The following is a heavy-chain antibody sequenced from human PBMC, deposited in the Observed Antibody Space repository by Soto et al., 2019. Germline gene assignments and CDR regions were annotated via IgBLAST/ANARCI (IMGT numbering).Heavy chain of an antibody. D-gene: IGHD5-18*01. J-gene: IGHJ4*02. CDR1: GYTFTSYG. Sequence: ASVKVSCKASGYTFTSYGISWVRQAPGQGLEWMGWISAYNGNTNYAQKLQGRVTMTTDTSTSTAYMELRSLRSDDTAVYYCARREDTAMATPFDYWGQGTLVTVSS. CDR3: ARREDTAMATPFDY. CDR2: ISAYNGNT. V-gene: IGHV1-18*01.